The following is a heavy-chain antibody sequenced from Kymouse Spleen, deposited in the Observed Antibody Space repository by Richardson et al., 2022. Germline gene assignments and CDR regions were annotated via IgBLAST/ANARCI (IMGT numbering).Heavy chain of an antibody. Sequence: EVQLVQSGAEVKKPGESLKISCKGSGYSFTSYWIGWVRQMPGKGLEWMGIIYPGDSDTRYSPSFQGQVTISADKSISTAYLQWSSLKASDTAMYYCARHEAATTLYYYYGMDVWGQGTTVTVSS. CDR3: ARHEAATTLYYYYGMDV. D-gene: IGHD5-12*01,IGHD6-25*01. CDR1: GYSFTSYW. V-gene: IGHV5-51*01. CDR2: IYPGDSDT. J-gene: IGHJ6*02.